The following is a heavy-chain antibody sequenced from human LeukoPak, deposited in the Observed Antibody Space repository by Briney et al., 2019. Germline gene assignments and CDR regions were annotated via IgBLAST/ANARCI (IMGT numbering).Heavy chain of an antibody. J-gene: IGHJ4*02. Sequence: SQTLSLTCTVSGGSISSGGYYWSWIRQPPGKGLEWIGYIYYSGSTNYNPSLKSRVTISVDTSKNQFSLKLSSVTAADTAAYYCARGGTRPDYYFDYWGQGTLLTVSS. D-gene: IGHD2-2*01. CDR2: IYYSGST. CDR3: ARGGTRPDYYFDY. V-gene: IGHV4-61*08. CDR1: GGSISSGGYY.